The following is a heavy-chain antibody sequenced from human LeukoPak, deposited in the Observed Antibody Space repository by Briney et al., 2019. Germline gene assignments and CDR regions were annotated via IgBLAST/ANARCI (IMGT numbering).Heavy chain of an antibody. Sequence: GGSLRLSCAASGFTFSSYSMNWVRQAPGKGLEWVSSISSSSSYIYYADSVKGRFTISRDNSKNTLYLQMNSLRAEDTATYYCAKEVINTAYAWGQGTLVTVSS. CDR1: GFTFSSYS. D-gene: IGHD2-2*01. CDR2: ISSSSSYI. V-gene: IGHV3-21*04. J-gene: IGHJ5*02. CDR3: AKEVINTAYA.